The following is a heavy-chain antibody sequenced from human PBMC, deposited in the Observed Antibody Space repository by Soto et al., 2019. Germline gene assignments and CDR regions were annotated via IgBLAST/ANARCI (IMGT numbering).Heavy chain of an antibody. CDR1: GYTFTGYY. J-gene: IGHJ6*02. Sequence: ASVKVSGKASGYTFTGYYMHWVRQAPGQGLEWMGWINPNNGGTNYAQKFQGWVTMTRDTSISTAYMELSRLRSDDTAVYYCASGPYYYGMDVWGQGTTVTVSS. V-gene: IGHV1-2*04. CDR3: ASGPYYYGMDV. CDR2: INPNNGGT.